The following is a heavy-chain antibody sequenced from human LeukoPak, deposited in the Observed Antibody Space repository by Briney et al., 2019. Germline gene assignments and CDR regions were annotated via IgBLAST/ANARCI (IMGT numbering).Heavy chain of an antibody. CDR2: ISGSGGST. V-gene: IGHV3-23*01. CDR1: GFTFSSYG. D-gene: IGHD5-12*01. CDR3: AKDRGYDRITYHDAFDI. J-gene: IGHJ3*02. Sequence: GGSLRLSCAASGFTFSSYGMSWVRQAPGKGLEWVSAISGSGGSTYYADSVKGRFTISRDNSKNTLYLQMNSLRAEDTAVYYCAKDRGYDRITYHDAFDIWGQGTMVTVSS.